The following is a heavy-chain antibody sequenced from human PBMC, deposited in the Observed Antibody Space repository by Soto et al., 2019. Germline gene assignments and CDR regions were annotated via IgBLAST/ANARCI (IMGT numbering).Heavy chain of an antibody. J-gene: IGHJ4*02. CDR2: IEWDGDQ. V-gene: IGHV2-70*12. CDR1: GFSLTTTGMC. D-gene: IGHD1-26*01. Sequence: SGPTLVNPTETLTLTCTCSGFSLTTTGMCLSWIRQTPGKALEWLALIEWDGDQYYNTSLKTRLTISRDTSKSQVVLTMTNMDPVDTATYFCARTDGTYWQMMFYTWGQGTPVTVSS. CDR3: ARTDGTYWQMMFYT.